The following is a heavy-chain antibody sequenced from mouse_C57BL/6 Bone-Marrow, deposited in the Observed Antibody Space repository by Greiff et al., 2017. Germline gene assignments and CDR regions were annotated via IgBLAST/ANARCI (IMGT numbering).Heavy chain of an antibody. CDR1: GYTFTTYP. V-gene: IGHV1-47*01. D-gene: IGHD5-1*01. Sequence: QVQLKESGAELVKPGASVKMSCKASGYTFTTYPIEWMQQNHGKSLEWIGNFHPYNDDTKYNEKFKGKATLTVEKSSNTVYLELSRLTSDDSAVYYCARSSTFFYYFDYWGQGTTLTVSS. CDR3: ARSSTFFYYFDY. J-gene: IGHJ2*01. CDR2: FHPYNDDT.